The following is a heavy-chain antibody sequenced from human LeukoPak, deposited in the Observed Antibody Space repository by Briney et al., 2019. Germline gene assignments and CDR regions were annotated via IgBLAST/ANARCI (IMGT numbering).Heavy chain of an antibody. Sequence: PGGSLRLSCAASGFTLSSYWMHWVRQAPGKGLAWVSRINSDGSTTNYADSVKGRFTISRANAKNTLYLQMDSLRAEDTAVYYCARGPGYSSSWYGTDLWGQGALVTVSS. CDR2: INSDGSTT. J-gene: IGHJ5*02. CDR1: GFTLSSYW. D-gene: IGHD6-13*01. CDR3: ARGPGYSSSWYGTDL. V-gene: IGHV3-74*01.